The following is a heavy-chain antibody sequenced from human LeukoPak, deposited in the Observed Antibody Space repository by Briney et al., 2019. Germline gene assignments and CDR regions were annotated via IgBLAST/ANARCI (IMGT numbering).Heavy chain of an antibody. CDR1: GFTFSSFA. J-gene: IGHJ3*01. CDR3: AKDRSCSGSSCNVGS. Sequence: GGSLRLSCAASGFTFSSFAMSWVRQAPGKGLEWVSAISGSGGSAFYADSVKGRFTISRDNSKNTLFLQMNGLRAEDTAVYYCAKDRSCSGSSCNVGSWGQGTMVTVSS. CDR2: ISGSGGSA. V-gene: IGHV3-23*01. D-gene: IGHD2-2*01.